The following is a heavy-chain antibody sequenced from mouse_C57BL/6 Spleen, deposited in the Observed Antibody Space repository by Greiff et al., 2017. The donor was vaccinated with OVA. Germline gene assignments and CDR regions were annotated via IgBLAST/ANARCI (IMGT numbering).Heavy chain of an antibody. CDR3: ARGSSYYGWYFDV. CDR2: INPSSGYT. J-gene: IGHJ1*03. D-gene: IGHD1-1*01. Sequence: VQLQESGAELAKPGASVKLSCKASGYTFTSYWMHWVKQRPGQGLEWIGYINPSSGYTKYIQKFKDKATLTADKSSSTAYMQLSSLTYEDSAVYYCARGSSYYGWYFDVWGTGTTVTVSS. V-gene: IGHV1-7*01. CDR1: GYTFTSYW.